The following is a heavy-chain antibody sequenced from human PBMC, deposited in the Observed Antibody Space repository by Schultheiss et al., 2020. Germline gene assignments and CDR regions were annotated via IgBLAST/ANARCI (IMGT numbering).Heavy chain of an antibody. CDR2: ISGSDGST. D-gene: IGHD5-18*01. V-gene: IGHV3-23*01. CDR3: ARDGAVDTAMAIWPEQGYSYRMDL. Sequence: GASLKISCAASGFTFSTYAMGWVRQAPGKGLEWVSIISGSDGSTYYTDSVKGRFTISRDNSKNTLYLQMNSLRAEDTAVYYCARDGAVDTAMAIWPEQGYSYRMDLSGQGTTVTVSS. J-gene: IGHJ6*02. CDR1: GFTFSTYA.